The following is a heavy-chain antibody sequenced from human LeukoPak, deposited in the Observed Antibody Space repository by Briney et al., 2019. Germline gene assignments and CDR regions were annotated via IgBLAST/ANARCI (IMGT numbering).Heavy chain of an antibody. D-gene: IGHD3-3*01. Sequence: GGSLRLSCAASGFTFSSYSMNWVRQAPGKGLEWVSYISSSSTIYYADSVKGRFTISRDNAKNSLYLQMNSLRVEDTAFYYCARGGKFLRSGPDYWGQGTLVIVSS. CDR1: GFTFSSYS. V-gene: IGHV3-48*01. CDR3: ARGGKFLRSGPDY. J-gene: IGHJ4*02. CDR2: ISSSSTI.